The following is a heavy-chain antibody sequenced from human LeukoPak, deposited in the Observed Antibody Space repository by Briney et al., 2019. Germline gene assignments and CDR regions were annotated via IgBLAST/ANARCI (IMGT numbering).Heavy chain of an antibody. CDR3: AKVGVRGVIRYYFDY. Sequence: GGSLRLSCAASGFTFSSYAMSWVRQAPGKGLEWVSVSGGSGDKTSCADSVKGRFTISRDNSKNTLFLQMNSLRAEDTAVYYCAKVGVRGVIRYYFDYWGQGSLVTVSS. CDR2: SGGSGDKT. D-gene: IGHD3-10*01. J-gene: IGHJ4*02. CDR1: GFTFSSYA. V-gene: IGHV3-23*01.